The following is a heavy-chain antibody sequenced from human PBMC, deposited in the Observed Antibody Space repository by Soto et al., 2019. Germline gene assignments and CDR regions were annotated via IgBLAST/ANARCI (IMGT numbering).Heavy chain of an antibody. V-gene: IGHV4-59*12. CDR2: IYYSGST. D-gene: IGHD2-2*01. CDR3: ARVPDR. J-gene: IGHJ5*02. Sequence: PSETLSLTCTVSGGSISNYYWTWIRQPPGKGLEWIGYIYYSGSTNYNPSLKSRVTISVDTSKNQFSLKLSSVTAADTAVYYCARVPDRWGQGTLVTSPQ. CDR1: GGSISNYY.